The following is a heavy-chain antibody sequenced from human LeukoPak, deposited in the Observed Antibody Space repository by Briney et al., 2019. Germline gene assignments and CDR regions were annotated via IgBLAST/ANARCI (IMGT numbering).Heavy chain of an antibody. V-gene: IGHV4-59*08. D-gene: IGHD1-1*01. CDR1: GNSISGYY. CDR3: ARQQSGNWNDVGLDY. Sequence: PSETLSLTCTVSGNSISGYYLNWIRQPPGKGLEWIGYVYYSGNTDYNPSLKSRVTISVDTSKNQFSLKLSSVIAADTAVYYCARQQSGNWNDVGLDYWGRGTLVTVSS. CDR2: VYYSGNT. J-gene: IGHJ4*02.